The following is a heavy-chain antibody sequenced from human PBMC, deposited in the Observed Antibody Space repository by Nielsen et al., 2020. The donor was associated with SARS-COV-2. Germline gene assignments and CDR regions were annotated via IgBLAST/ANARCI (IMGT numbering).Heavy chain of an antibody. CDR2: IIPIFGTA. CDR3: ARDESIVVRFHAFDI. CDR1: GGTFSSYA. J-gene: IGHJ3*02. Sequence: SVKVSCKASGGTFSSYAISWVRQPPRQGLEWMGGIIPIFGTANYAQKFQGRVTITADESTSTAYMELSSLRSEDTAVYYCARDESIVVRFHAFDIWGQGTMVTVSS. D-gene: IGHD1-26*01. V-gene: IGHV1-69*13.